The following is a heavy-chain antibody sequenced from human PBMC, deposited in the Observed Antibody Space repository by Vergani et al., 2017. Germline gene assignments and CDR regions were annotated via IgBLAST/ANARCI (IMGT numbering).Heavy chain of an antibody. CDR1: GGSISSYY. CDR3: ARDKRTYYYDSSGLSL. D-gene: IGHD3-22*01. V-gene: IGHV4-59*01. Sequence: HVQLHVSGPGLVKPSETLSLTCTVSGGSISSYYWSWIRQPPGKGLEWIGYIYYSGSTNYNPSLKSRVTISVDTSKNQFSLKLSSVTAADTAVYYCARDKRTYYYDSSGLSLWGQGTLVTVSS. J-gene: IGHJ4*02. CDR2: IYYSGST.